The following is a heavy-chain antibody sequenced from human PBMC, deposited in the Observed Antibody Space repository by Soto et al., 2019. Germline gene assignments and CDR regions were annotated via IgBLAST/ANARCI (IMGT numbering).Heavy chain of an antibody. CDR3: ARLAYSSRGGQFFDY. D-gene: IGHD6-13*01. CDR1: GGSISSGGYH. V-gene: IGHV4-31*03. Sequence: QVQLQESGPGLVEPSQTLSLTCNVSGGSISSGGYHWSWIRQHPGKGLEWIAYIYYSGDTYYNPSLKSRVAISVHTSKKQFSLNLSSATAVDTAVYYCARLAYSSRGGQFFDYWGQGVLVTVSS. CDR2: IYYSGDT. J-gene: IGHJ4*02.